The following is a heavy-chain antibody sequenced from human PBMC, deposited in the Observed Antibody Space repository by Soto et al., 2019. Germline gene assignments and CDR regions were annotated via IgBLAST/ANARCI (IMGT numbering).Heavy chain of an antibody. CDR3: AKGDVDSSTDFDY. CDR1: GFTFRSYG. J-gene: IGHJ4*02. D-gene: IGHD3-22*01. Sequence: QVQLVESGGGVVQPGRSLRLSCAASGFTFRSYGMHWVRQAPGKGLEWVALISYDGSKKYYADSMKGRFTISRDNSKNTLYLQMNSLRAEDTAVYYCAKGDVDSSTDFDYWGQGTLVTVSS. V-gene: IGHV3-30*18. CDR2: ISYDGSKK.